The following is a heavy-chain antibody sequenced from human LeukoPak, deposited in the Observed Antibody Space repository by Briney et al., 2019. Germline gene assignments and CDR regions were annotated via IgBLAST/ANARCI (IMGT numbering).Heavy chain of an antibody. CDR3: ARVIVGAAYFDY. D-gene: IGHD1-26*01. Sequence: SVKVSCKASGGAFSSYAISWVRQAPGQGLEWMGGIIPIFGTANYAQKFQGRVTITADESTSTAYMELSSLRSEDTAVYYCARVIVGAAYFDYWGQGTLVTVSS. J-gene: IGHJ4*02. CDR1: GGAFSSYA. V-gene: IGHV1-69*13. CDR2: IIPIFGTA.